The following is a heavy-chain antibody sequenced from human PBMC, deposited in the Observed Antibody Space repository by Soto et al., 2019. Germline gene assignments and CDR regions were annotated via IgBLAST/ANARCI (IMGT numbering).Heavy chain of an antibody. CDR1: GYSFTSYW. CDR3: AMPLHPEINYYYYYGMDV. V-gene: IGHV5-51*01. CDR2: IYPGDSDT. Sequence: PGESLKISCKGSGYSFTSYWIGWVRQMPGKGLEWMGIIYPGDSDTRYSPSFQGHVTISADKSISTAYLQWSSLKASDTAMYYCAMPLHPEINYYYYYGMDVWGQGTTVTVSS. J-gene: IGHJ6*02.